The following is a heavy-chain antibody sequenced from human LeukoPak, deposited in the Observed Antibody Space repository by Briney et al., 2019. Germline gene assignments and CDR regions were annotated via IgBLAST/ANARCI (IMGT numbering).Heavy chain of an antibody. CDR1: GFTFDDYG. V-gene: IGHV3-20*04. J-gene: IGHJ4*02. D-gene: IGHD1-26*01. CDR3: ARATRGWLGFDY. Sequence: GGSLRLSCAASGFTFDDYGMSWVRQAPGKWRGWVAGVNWNGGSSGYADSVKGRFTISRDNAKNSLYLQMNSLRAEDTALYYCARATRGWLGFDYWGQGTLVTVSS. CDR2: VNWNGGSS.